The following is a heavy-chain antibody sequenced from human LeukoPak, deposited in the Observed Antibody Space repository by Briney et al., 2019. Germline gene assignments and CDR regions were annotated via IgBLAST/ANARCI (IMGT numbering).Heavy chain of an antibody. Sequence: PGGSLRLSCAASGFTFSNYAMHWVRQAPGKGLEYVSAINTNGGSTYYANSVKGRFTISRDNSKNTLYLQMGSLRAEDMAVYYCARGPLLWAAAGSPQRHGAPGLLDYWGQGTLVTVSS. J-gene: IGHJ4*02. CDR2: INTNGGST. CDR3: ARGPLLWAAAGSPQRHGAPGLLDY. V-gene: IGHV3-64*01. CDR1: GFTFSNYA. D-gene: IGHD6-13*01.